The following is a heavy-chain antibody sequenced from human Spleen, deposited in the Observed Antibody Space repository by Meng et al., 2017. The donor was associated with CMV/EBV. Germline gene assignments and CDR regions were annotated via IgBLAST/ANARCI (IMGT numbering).Heavy chain of an antibody. CDR1: GFTFSSYA. D-gene: IGHD6-6*01. V-gene: IGHV3-30*04. CDR2: ISYDGSNK. Sequence: GGSLRLSCAASGFTFSSYAMHWVRQAPGKGLEWVAVISYDGSNKYYADSVRGRFTISRDKSKNTLYLQMNSLRPEDTAVYYCVGDADIAARTLDHWGQGTLVTVSS. CDR3: VGDADIAARTLDH. J-gene: IGHJ4*02.